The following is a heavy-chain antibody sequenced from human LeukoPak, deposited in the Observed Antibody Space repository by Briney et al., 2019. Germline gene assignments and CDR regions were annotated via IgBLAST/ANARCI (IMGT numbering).Heavy chain of an antibody. CDR2: LYHSGST. CDR3: ARDGGYCIGSTCRPFYGMDV. D-gene: IGHD2-15*01. Sequence: SQTLSLTCAVSGVSVSSDDSSWNWIRQPPGQGLEWIGSLYHSGSTSYNPSLKSRVSMSLDRSKNQFSLYLSSVTAADTAVYYCARDGGYCIGSTCRPFYGMDVWGKGTTVTVSS. CDR1: GVSVSSDDSS. V-gene: IGHV4-30-2*01. J-gene: IGHJ6*04.